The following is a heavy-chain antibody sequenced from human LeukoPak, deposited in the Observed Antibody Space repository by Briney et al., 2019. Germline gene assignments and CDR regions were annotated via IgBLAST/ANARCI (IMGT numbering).Heavy chain of an antibody. V-gene: IGHV4-59*01. CDR3: ARGHLGLSP. CDR1: GGSIRGYS. D-gene: IGHD3-10*01. Sequence: SETLSLTCTVSGGSIRGYSWTWIRQPPGQGLEWIGYFHNSRTTSYNPSLTGRVIISVDTAMDQISLKLNSVTAADTAVYYCARGHLGLSPWGQGTLVTVSS. J-gene: IGHJ5*02. CDR2: FHNSRTT.